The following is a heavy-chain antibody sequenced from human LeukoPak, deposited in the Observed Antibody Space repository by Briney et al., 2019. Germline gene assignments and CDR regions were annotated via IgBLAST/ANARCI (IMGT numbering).Heavy chain of an antibody. V-gene: IGHV4-39*01. CDR3: ARRPSTVACFDY. D-gene: IGHD6-19*01. Sequence: PSETLSLTCTVSGGSISSSSHYWGRIRQPPGKGLEWIGIIYYSGTTYYNPSLKSRVTISVDTSTNQFSLKLSSVTAADTAVYYCARRPSTVACFDYWGQGTLVTVSS. J-gene: IGHJ4*02. CDR1: GGSISSSSHY. CDR2: IYYSGTT.